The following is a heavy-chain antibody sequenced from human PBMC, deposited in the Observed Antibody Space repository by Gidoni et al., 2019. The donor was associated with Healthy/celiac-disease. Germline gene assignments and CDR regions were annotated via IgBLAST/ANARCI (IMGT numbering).Heavy chain of an antibody. V-gene: IGHV3-48*03. CDR3: ASGRLITIFGVVTEY. D-gene: IGHD3-3*01. CDR1: GFTSSSHE. J-gene: IGHJ4*02. CDR2: ISSSGSTI. Sequence: EVQLVESGGGLVQPGGSMRLSCAASGFTSSSHEMNWVRQAPGWGLGVVSYISSSGSTIYYADSVKGRFTISRDNAKNSLYLQMNSLRAEDTAVYYCASGRLITIFGVVTEYWGQGTLVTVSS.